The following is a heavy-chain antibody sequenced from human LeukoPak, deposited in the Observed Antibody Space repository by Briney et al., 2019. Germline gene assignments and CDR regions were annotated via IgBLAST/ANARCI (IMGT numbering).Heavy chain of an antibody. CDR3: ARSNWNAFDY. CDR1: GYTFTGYY. Sequence: ASVKVSCKACGYTFTGYYMHWVRQAPGQGLEWMGWINPNSGGTNYAQKFQGRDTMTRDTSISTACMELSRLRSDDTAVYYCARSNWNAFDYWGQGTLVTVSS. J-gene: IGHJ4*02. V-gene: IGHV1-2*02. CDR2: INPNSGGT. D-gene: IGHD1-20*01.